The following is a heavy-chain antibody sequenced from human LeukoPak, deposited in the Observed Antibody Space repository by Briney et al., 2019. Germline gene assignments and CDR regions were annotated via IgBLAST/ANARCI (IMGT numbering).Heavy chain of an antibody. CDR2: ITPDGSGT. D-gene: IGHD2-15*01. CDR3: ARDYSSWWLKN. V-gene: IGHV3-74*01. J-gene: IGHJ4*01. Sequence: GGSLPETRAASGFTFSTYWMHWVRQAPGKGLVWVSRITPDGSGTIYADTVKGRFTISRDNAKNTLYLQMNSLRAEDTAEYYCARDYSSWWLKNWGHGTLVTVSS. CDR1: GFTFSTYW.